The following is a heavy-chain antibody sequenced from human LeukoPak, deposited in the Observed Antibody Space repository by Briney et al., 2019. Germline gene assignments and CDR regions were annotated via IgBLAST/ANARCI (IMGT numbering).Heavy chain of an antibody. CDR1: GGSFSSTNYY. V-gene: IGHV4-39*02. D-gene: IGHD6-13*01. CDR2: IYYSGST. CDR3: ARWDSNWFGFDY. Sequence: SETLSLTCTVSGGSFSSTNYYWGWIRQPPGKGLEWIGNIYYSGSTYYSPSLKSRVTISVDTSKNHFSLRLNSVTAADTAMYYCARWDSNWFGFDYWGQGTLVTASS. J-gene: IGHJ4*02.